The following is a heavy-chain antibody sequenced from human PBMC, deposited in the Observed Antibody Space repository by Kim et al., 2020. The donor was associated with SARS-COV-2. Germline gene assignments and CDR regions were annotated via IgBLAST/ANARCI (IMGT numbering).Heavy chain of an antibody. V-gene: IGHV1-46*01. D-gene: IGHD1-26*01. J-gene: IGHJ4*02. CDR3: ARGGGSYYLDY. Sequence: TSYAQKCQGRVTMTRDTSTTTVYMGLSSLRSDDTAVYYCARGGGSYYLDYWGQGTLVTVSS. CDR2: T.